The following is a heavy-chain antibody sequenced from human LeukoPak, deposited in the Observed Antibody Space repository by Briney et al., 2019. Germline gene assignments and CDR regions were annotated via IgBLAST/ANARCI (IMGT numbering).Heavy chain of an antibody. CDR1: GGSFSGYY. J-gene: IGHJ6*02. D-gene: IGHD1-26*01. CDR2: INHSGGT. CDR3: AGEPSDYYYYGMDV. V-gene: IGHV4-34*01. Sequence: SETLSLTCAVYGGSFSGYYWSWIRQPPGKGLEWIGEINHSGGTNYNPSLKSRVTISVDTSKNQFSLKLSSVTAADTAVYYCAGEPSDYYYYGMDVWGQGTTVTVSS.